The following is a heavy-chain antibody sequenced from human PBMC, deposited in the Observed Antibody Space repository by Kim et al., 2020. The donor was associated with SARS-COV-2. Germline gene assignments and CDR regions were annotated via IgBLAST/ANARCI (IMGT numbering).Heavy chain of an antibody. CDR2: ISGNGYGT. D-gene: IGHD1-1*01. J-gene: IGHJ6*02. CDR1: GFTFSTYA. CDR3: AKGARSEYKWNDYYYFYGLDV. V-gene: IGHV3-23*01. Sequence: GGSLRLSCAASGFTFSTYAMSWVRQAPGKGLEWVSGISGNGYGTYSADSVKGRFTISRDKSKNTLYLQMNSLRAGDTAVYYCAKGARSEYKWNDYYYFYGLDVWGQGTTVTVSS.